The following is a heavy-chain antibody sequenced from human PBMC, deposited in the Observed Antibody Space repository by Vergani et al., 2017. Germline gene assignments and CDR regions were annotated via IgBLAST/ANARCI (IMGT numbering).Heavy chain of an antibody. V-gene: IGHV3-9*01. Sequence: EVQLVESGGGLVQPGRSLRLSCAASGFTFDDYAMHWVRQAPGKGLEWVSGISWNSGSIGYADSVKGRFTISRDNAKNSLYLQMNSLRAEDTALYYCARGGPVGRLQLFYRFDYWGQGTLVTVSS. CDR3: ARGGPVGRLQLFYRFDY. CDR1: GFTFDDYA. CDR2: ISWNSGSI. D-gene: IGHD5-24*01. J-gene: IGHJ4*02.